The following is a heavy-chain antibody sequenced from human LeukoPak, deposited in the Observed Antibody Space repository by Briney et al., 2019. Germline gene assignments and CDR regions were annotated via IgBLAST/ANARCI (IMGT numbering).Heavy chain of an antibody. CDR3: ARGVRTTHPDYYYYYYMDV. CDR1: GGSISSYY. J-gene: IGHJ6*03. D-gene: IGHD2-15*01. CDR2: IYTSGST. Sequence: SETLSLTCTVSGGSISSYYWSWIRQPAGKGLEWVGRIYTSGSTNYNPSLKSRVTMSVDTSKNQFSLKLSSVTAADTAVYYCARGVRTTHPDYYYYYYMDVWGKGTTVTISS. V-gene: IGHV4-4*07.